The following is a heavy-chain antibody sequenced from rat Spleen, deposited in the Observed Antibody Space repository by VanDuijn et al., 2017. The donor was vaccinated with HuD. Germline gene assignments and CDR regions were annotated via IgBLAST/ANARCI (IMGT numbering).Heavy chain of an antibody. CDR3: ARSVFDY. V-gene: IGHV5-7*01. CDR1: GFTFSDYY. J-gene: IGHJ2*01. CDR2: IIYDGSST. Sequence: EVQLVESDGGLVQPGRSLKLSCAASGFTFSDYYMAWVRQSPKKGLEWVATIIYDGSSTYYRDSVKGRFTISRDNAKSTLYLQMDSLKSEDTATYYCARSVFDYWGQGVMVTVSS.